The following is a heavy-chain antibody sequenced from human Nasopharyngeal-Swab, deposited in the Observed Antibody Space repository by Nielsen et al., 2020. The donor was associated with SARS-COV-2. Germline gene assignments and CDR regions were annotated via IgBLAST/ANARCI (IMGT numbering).Heavy chain of an antibody. V-gene: IGHV1-69*06. J-gene: IGHJ6*03. Sequence: SVKVSCKASGGTFSSYAISWVRQAPGQGLEWMGGIIPIFGTANYAQKFQGRVTITADKSTSTAYMELSSLRSEDTAVYYCARGGQLVPLTTRDYYMDVWGKGTTVTVSS. CDR3: ARGGQLVPLTTRDYYMDV. D-gene: IGHD6-6*01. CDR2: IIPIFGTA. CDR1: GGTFSSYA.